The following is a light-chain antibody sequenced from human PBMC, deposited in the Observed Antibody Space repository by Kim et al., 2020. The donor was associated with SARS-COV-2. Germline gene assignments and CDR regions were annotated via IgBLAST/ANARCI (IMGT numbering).Light chain of an antibody. CDR2: EDN. V-gene: IGLV3-1*01. J-gene: IGLJ2*01. CDR1: QLGNKF. CDR3: QAWDSSTPV. Sequence: SVSPGKTASITCSGDQLGNKFASWFRQKSGHSPVLVIYEDNKRPSGIPGRFSGSNSGNTATLTISGTQGMDEADYYCQAWDSSTPVFGGGTQLTVL.